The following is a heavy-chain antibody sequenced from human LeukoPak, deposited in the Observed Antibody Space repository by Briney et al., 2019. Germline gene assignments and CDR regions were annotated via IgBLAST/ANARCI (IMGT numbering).Heavy chain of an antibody. Sequence: SETLSLTCAVSGGSISSGGYSWGRIRQPPGKGLEWIGYIYHSGSTYYNPSLKSRVTISVDRSKNQFSLKLSSVTAADTAVYYCARVRYCSSTSCYGAWFDPWGQGTLVTVSS. D-gene: IGHD2-2*01. J-gene: IGHJ5*02. CDR2: IYHSGST. CDR3: ARVRYCSSTSCYGAWFDP. V-gene: IGHV4-30-2*01. CDR1: GGSISSGGYS.